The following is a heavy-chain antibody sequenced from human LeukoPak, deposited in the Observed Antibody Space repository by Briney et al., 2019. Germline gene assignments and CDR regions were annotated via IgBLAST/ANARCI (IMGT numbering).Heavy chain of an antibody. D-gene: IGHD3-22*01. CDR3: ASPPSSSGLDY. CDR1: GFTFSDYA. V-gene: IGHV3-64*01. Sequence: GGSLRLSCVASGFTFSDYAMHWVRQAPGKGLEYLSVISSNGGNTYYANSVKGRFTISRDNSKKTLYLQMGSLRAEDMAVYYCASPPSSSGLDYWGQGTLVTVSS. CDR2: ISSNGGNT. J-gene: IGHJ4*02.